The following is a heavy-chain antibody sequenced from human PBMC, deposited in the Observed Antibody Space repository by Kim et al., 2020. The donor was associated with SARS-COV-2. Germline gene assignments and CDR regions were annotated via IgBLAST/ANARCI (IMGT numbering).Heavy chain of an antibody. Sequence: TSYNPSLKGRVTRSVDTSKNQFSLKLSSVTAADTAVYYCARSVMVQVFDYWGQGTLVTVSS. D-gene: IGHD3-10*01. CDR3: ARSVMVQVFDY. J-gene: IGHJ4*02. V-gene: IGHV4-39*01. CDR2: T.